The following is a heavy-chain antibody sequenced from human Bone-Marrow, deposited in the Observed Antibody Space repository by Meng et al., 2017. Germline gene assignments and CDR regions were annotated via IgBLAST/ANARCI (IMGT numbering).Heavy chain of an antibody. V-gene: IGHV3-73*01. CDR2: IGSKRKSYAA. J-gene: IGHJ3*02. CDR1: GISVSDSD. D-gene: IGHD2-2*02. CDR3: TIYTTSHI. Sequence: GESLKISCAVSGISVSDSDVHWVRQASGKGLEWVGRIGSKRKSYAAAYAAPVRGRFTISRDDSKNTAYLQMNSLKIEDTAVYYCTIYTTSHIWGQGTRVTVSS.